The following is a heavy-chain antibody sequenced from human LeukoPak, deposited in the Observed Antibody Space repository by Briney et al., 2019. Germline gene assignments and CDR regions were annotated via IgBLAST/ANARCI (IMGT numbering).Heavy chain of an antibody. CDR3: ARDYDSSGYGTYYFDY. CDR1: GYTFTSYY. J-gene: IGHJ4*02. V-gene: IGHV1-46*01. D-gene: IGHD3-22*01. CDR2: INPSGGST. Sequence: ASVKVSCKASGYTFTSYYMHWVRQAPGQGPEWMGIINPSGGSTSYAQKFQGRVTMTRDTSTSTVYMELSSLRSEDTAVYYRARDYDSSGYGTYYFDYWGQGTLVTVSS.